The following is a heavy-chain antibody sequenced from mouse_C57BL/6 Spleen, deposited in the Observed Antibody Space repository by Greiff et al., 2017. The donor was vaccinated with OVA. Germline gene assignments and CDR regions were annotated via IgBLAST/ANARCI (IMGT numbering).Heavy chain of an antibody. J-gene: IGHJ4*01. D-gene: IGHD1-1*01. CDR2: IWRGGST. Sequence: HVMLVESGPGLVQPSQSLSITCTVSGFSLTSYGVHWVRQSPGKGLEWLGVIWRGGSTDYNAAFMSRLSITKDNSKSQVFFKMNSLQADDTAIYYCAKKRDLDYGSSYYAMDYWGQGTSVTVSS. V-gene: IGHV2-5*01. CDR3: AKKRDLDYGSSYYAMDY. CDR1: GFSLTSYG.